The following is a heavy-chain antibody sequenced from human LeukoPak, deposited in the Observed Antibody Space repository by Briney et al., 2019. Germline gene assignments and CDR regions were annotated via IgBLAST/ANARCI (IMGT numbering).Heavy chain of an antibody. V-gene: IGHV3-48*03. CDR2: ISSSGSTI. D-gene: IGHD3-16*01. J-gene: IGHJ4*02. CDR3: ARELWPGDY. Sequence: PGGSLRLSCAASGFTFSSYEMNWVRQAPGKGLEWVSYISSSGSTIYYADSVKGRFTISRDNAKNSLYLQMNSLRVEDTAAYYCARELWPGDYWGQGTLVTVSS. CDR1: GFTFSSYE.